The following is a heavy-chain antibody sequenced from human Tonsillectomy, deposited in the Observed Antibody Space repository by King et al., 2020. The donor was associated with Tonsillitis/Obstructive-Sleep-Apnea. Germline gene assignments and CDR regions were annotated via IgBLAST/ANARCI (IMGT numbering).Heavy chain of an antibody. J-gene: IGHJ3*02. CDR1: GFTFSNYG. Sequence: QLVQSGGGVVQPGRSLRLSCAASGFTFSNYGMHWVRQAPGKGLEWVAVISYDGSNKYYADSVKGRFTISRDNSKNTLYLQMNSLRAEDTAAYYCAKEKMAVSRAFDIWGQGTTVTVSS. CDR2: ISYDGSNK. CDR3: AKEKMAVSRAFDI. V-gene: IGHV3-30*18. D-gene: IGHD5-24*01.